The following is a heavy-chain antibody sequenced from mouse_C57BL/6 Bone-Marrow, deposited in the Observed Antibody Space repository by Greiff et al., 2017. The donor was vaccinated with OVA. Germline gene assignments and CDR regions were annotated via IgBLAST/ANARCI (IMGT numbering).Heavy chain of an antibody. CDR1: GYTFTSYG. Sequence: VTLMESGAELARPGASVKLSCKASGYTFTSYGISWVKQRTGQGLEWIGEIYPRSGNTYYNEKFKGKATLTADKSSSTAYMELRSLTSEDSAVYFCARPITTVVAKGYWGQGTTLTVSS. D-gene: IGHD1-1*01. CDR2: IYPRSGNT. V-gene: IGHV1-81*01. J-gene: IGHJ2*01. CDR3: ARPITTVVAKGY.